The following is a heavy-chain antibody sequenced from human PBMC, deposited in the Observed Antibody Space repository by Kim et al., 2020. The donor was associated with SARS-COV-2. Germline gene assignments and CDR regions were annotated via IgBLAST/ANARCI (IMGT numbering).Heavy chain of an antibody. CDR2: ISYDGSNK. J-gene: IGHJ4*02. CDR1: GFTFSSYG. Sequence: GGSLRLSCAASGFTFSSYGMHWVRQAPGKGLEWVAVISYDGSNKYYADSVKGRFTISRDNSKNTLYLQMNSLRAEDTAVYYCAKDRRIKVAGPLFDYWGQGTLVTVSS. V-gene: IGHV3-30*18. CDR3: AKDRRIKVAGPLFDY. D-gene: IGHD6-19*01.